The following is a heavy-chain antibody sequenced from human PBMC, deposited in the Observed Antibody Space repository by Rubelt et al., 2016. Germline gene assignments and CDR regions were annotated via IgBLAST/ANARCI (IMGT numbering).Heavy chain of an antibody. CDR1: GFTFSTYA. CDR2: ISDSGGST. CDR3: AKDRLLDSWSGAFDC. J-gene: IGHJ4*02. Sequence: EVQLVEAGGGLVQPGGSLRLSCSASGFTFSTYAMHWVRQAPGKGLEWVSTISDSGGSTFYDASVRGRFTISSDNSKNTLSRQMGSLGAEETAVYYCAKDRLLDSWSGAFDCWGQGSLVTVSS. D-gene: IGHD3-3*01. V-gene: IGHV3-23*04.